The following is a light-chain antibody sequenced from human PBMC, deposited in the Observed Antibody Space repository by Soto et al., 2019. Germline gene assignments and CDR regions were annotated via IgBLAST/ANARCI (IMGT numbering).Light chain of an antibody. J-gene: IGKJ1*01. CDR2: GAS. CDR1: QSVSSN. CDR3: QQYSIWHT. V-gene: IGKV3D-15*01. Sequence: EIVMTQSPATLSVFPGERATLSCRASQSVSSNLAWYQQKPGQAPRLLMYGASTRATGIPARFSGSGSGTEFTLTISSLQSEDFAVYYCQQYSIWHTFDQGTKVEIK.